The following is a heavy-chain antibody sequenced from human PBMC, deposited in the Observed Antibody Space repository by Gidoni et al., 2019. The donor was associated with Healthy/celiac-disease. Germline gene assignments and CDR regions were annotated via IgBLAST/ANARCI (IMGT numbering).Heavy chain of an antibody. CDR1: GCTFTSYD. J-gene: IGHJ4*02. D-gene: IGHD6-19*01. Sequence: QLQLVQSGAEVKKPGAAVKGSCKASGCTFTSYDINWVRQATGQGLEWMGWMNPNSGNTGYAQKFQGRVAMTRNTSISTAYMELSSLRSEDTAVYYCASTLTSGWYNVGYWGQGTLVTVSS. CDR2: MNPNSGNT. V-gene: IGHV1-8*01. CDR3: ASTLTSGWYNVGY.